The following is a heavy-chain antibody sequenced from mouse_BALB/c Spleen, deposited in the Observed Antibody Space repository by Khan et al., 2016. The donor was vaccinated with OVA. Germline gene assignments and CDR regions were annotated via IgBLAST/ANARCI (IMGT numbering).Heavy chain of an antibody. J-gene: IGHJ3*01. CDR1: GYSFTLYY. V-gene: IGHV1-26*01. Sequence: VQLQQSGPDLVKPGASVKISCKASGYSFTLYYMTWVKQSHGKSLEWIGRVNPNTGGSDYNQEFKGKAILTVDKSSNTAYMELHSLTSVDSAVFYCAREYDFIDYWGQGTLVTVSA. CDR3: AREYDFIDY. CDR2: VNPNTGGS. D-gene: IGHD2-14*01.